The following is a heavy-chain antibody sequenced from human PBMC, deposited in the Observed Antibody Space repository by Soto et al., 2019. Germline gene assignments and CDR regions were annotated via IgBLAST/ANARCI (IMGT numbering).Heavy chain of an antibody. CDR1: GFTFGDYA. D-gene: IGHD6-13*01. J-gene: IGHJ6*02. CDR2: VRSRAYGATT. CDR3: CKYTYTSRYSFFGMDV. V-gene: IGHV3-49*03. Sequence: EVQVVESGGGLVFPGQSLKLSCAASGFTFGDYAMSWFRQAPGKGLEWVGVVRSRAYGATTDYAASVKGRFTISRDDSKSIAYLQMNTLTIEDSAVYYCCKYTYTSRYSFFGMDVWGPGTTVTVS.